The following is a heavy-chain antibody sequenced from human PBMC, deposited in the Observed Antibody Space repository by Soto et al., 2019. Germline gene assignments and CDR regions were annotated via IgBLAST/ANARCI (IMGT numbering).Heavy chain of an antibody. D-gene: IGHD3-22*01. V-gene: IGHV3-30-3*01. CDR1: GFTFSSYA. Sequence: ESGGGVVQPGRSLRLSCAASGFTFSSYAMHWVRQAPGKGLEWVAVISYDGSNKYYADSVKGRFTISRDNSKNTLYLQMNSLSAEDTAVYYCVTTMIVVVITSSFDYWGQGTLVTVSS. CDR2: ISYDGSNK. CDR3: VTTMIVVVITSSFDY. J-gene: IGHJ4*02.